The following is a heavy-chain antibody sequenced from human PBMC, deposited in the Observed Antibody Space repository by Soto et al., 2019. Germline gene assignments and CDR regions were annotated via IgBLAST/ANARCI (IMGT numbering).Heavy chain of an antibody. Sequence: QVQLQESGPGLVKPSDTLSLTCAVSGYSISSSNWWGWIRQPPGKGLEWIGYIYYSGSTYYNPSLKSRVTMSVDTSKNQFSLKLTSVTAVDTAVYYCARTRHDFWSGYNLPAFDYWGQGTLVTVSS. D-gene: IGHD3-3*01. CDR2: IYYSGST. CDR1: GYSISSSNW. V-gene: IGHV4-28*01. CDR3: ARTRHDFWSGYNLPAFDY. J-gene: IGHJ4*02.